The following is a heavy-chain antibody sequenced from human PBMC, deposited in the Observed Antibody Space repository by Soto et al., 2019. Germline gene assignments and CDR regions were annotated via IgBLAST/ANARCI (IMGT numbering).Heavy chain of an antibody. CDR3: ARTPKGDYYYYYMDV. Sequence: SVKVSCKASGYTFTSYGISWVRQAPGQGLEWMGRISPNLGIANYAQKFQGRVTITADKSTSTAYMELSSLRSEDTAVYYCARTPKGDYYYYYMDVWGKGTTVTVSS. D-gene: IGHD3-16*01. CDR2: ISPNLGIA. J-gene: IGHJ6*03. V-gene: IGHV1-69*04. CDR1: GYTFTSYG.